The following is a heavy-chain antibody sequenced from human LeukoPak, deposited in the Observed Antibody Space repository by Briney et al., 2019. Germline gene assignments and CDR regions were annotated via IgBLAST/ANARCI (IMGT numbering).Heavy chain of an antibody. J-gene: IGHJ4*02. CDR1: GFTFDDYA. CDR3: AKDHCSGGSCYSGSDY. D-gene: IGHD2-15*01. CDR2: VSWNSGSI. V-gene: IGHV3-9*01. Sequence: QPGGSLRLSCAASGFTFDDYAMHWVRQAPGKGLEWVSGVSWNSGSIGYADSVKGRFIISRDNAKNSLYLQMNSLRAEDTALYYCAKDHCSGGSCYSGSDYWGQGTLVTVSS.